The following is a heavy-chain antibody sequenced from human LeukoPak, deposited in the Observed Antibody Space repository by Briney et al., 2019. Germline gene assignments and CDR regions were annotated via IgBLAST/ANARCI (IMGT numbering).Heavy chain of an antibody. Sequence: GGSLRLSCAASGSSFSRYSMNWVRQAPGKRLEWLSYIDYSGSMIKYAASVKGRFTISRDNGKNSLFLQMNSLRDEDTGVYYCASELVVLTSSYGLDVWGQGTTVTVSS. CDR2: IDYSGSMI. CDR1: GSSFSRYS. D-gene: IGHD3-22*01. V-gene: IGHV3-48*02. CDR3: ASELVVLTSSYGLDV. J-gene: IGHJ6*02.